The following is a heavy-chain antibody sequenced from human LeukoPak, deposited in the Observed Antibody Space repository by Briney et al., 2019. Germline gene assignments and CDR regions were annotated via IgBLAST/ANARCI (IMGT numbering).Heavy chain of an antibody. J-gene: IGHJ4*02. CDR2: IKQDGSEK. CDR3: ARGRGSSWTNYFDY. Sequence: GGSLRLSCAASGFTFSSYWMSWVRQAPGKGLEWVANIKQDGSEKYYVDSVKGRFTISRDNAKNSLYLQMSTLRAEDTAVYYCARGRGSSWTNYFDYWGQGTLGTVSS. CDR1: GFTFSSYW. D-gene: IGHD6-13*01. V-gene: IGHV3-7*04.